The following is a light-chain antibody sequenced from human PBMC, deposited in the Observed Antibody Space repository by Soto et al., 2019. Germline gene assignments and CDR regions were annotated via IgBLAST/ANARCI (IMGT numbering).Light chain of an antibody. Sequence: EIVMTQSPATLSVSPGERATLSCRASQSVSSNLAWYQQKPGQAPRLLIYGASTRATGIPARFSGSGSGTKFTLTISSLQSEDFAVYYCRQYNNWPRTFGQGTKV. CDR1: QSVSSN. CDR2: GAS. V-gene: IGKV3-15*01. J-gene: IGKJ1*01. CDR3: RQYNNWPRT.